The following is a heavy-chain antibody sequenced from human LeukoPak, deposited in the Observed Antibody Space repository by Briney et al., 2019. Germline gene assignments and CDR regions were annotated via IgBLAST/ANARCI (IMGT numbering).Heavy chain of an antibody. V-gene: IGHV3-33*01. Sequence: GRSLRLSCAASGFTFSSYGMHWVRQAPGKGLEWVAVIWYDGSNKYYADSVKGRFTISRDNSKNTLYLQMNSLRAEDTAVYYCARELEQWLVLSYWGQGTLVTVSS. CDR3: ARELEQWLVLSY. D-gene: IGHD6-19*01. CDR1: GFTFSSYG. J-gene: IGHJ4*02. CDR2: IWYDGSNK.